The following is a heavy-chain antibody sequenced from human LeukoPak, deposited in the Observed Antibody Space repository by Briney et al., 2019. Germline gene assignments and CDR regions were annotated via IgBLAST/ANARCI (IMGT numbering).Heavy chain of an antibody. D-gene: IGHD1-26*01. V-gene: IGHV3-74*01. CDR2: IKGDGIST. J-gene: IGHJ4*02. CDR1: GFDFSSNW. Sequence: GGSLRLSCAASGFDFSSNWMHWVRHAPGQGLVWVSRIKGDGISTNYADSVKGRFTISRDIAKNTLYLQMNSLRAEDTAVYYCAREGSFSGIYALQYWGQGTVVTVSS. CDR3: AREGSFSGIYALQY.